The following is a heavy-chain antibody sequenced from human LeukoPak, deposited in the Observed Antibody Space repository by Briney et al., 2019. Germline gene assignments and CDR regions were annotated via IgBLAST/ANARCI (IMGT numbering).Heavy chain of an antibody. J-gene: IGHJ4*02. CDR2: VSNSGDYI. Sequence: GGSLRLSCAASGFSFSSYRMNWVRQAPGKGLEWVSSVSNSGDYIHYADSVKGRFTISRDNSKNSLYLQMNSLRAEDTALYYCARVGYDSSGYYYSYFDYWGQGTLVTVSS. CDR1: GFSFSSYR. V-gene: IGHV3-21*04. D-gene: IGHD3-22*01. CDR3: ARVGYDSSGYYYSYFDY.